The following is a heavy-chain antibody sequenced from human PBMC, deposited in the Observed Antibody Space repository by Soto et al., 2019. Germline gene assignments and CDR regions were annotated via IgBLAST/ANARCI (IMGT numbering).Heavy chain of an antibody. CDR1: GYSFNNYW. J-gene: IGHJ4*02. V-gene: IGHV5-51*01. CDR2: IYPCESET. D-gene: IGHD6-13*01. Sequence: ESLKISCKASGYSFNNYWIALVRQRPGKGLEWMGIIYPCESETIYSRFFEGQVTLSADQSIGTAYLQKSRLKAPDTAIYYCARRMTAAGRTFDYWGQGTLVTVPS. CDR3: ARRMTAAGRTFDY.